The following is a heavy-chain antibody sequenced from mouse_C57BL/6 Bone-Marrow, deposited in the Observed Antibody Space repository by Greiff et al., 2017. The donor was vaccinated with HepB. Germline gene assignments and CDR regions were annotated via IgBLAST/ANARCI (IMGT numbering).Heavy chain of an antibody. Sequence: EVQLQQSGPELVKPGASVKISCKASGYTFTDYYMNWVKQSHGKSLEWIGDINPNNGGTSYNQKFKGKATLTVDKSSSTAYMELRSLTSEDSAVYYCARSYYSNYVYFDYWGQGTTLTVSS. V-gene: IGHV1-26*01. D-gene: IGHD2-5*01. CDR2: INPNNGGT. J-gene: IGHJ2*01. CDR1: GYTFTDYY. CDR3: ARSYYSNYVYFDY.